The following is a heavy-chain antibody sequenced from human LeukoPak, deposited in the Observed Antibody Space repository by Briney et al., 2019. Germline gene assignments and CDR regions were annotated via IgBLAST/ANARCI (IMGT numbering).Heavy chain of an antibody. CDR1: GGSISSSSYY. J-gene: IGHJ4*02. CDR3: ARLGFGEFG. Sequence: SETLSLTCTVSGGSISSSSYYWGWIRQPPGKGLEWIGSIYYSGSTYYNPSLKSRVTISVDTSKNQFSLKLSSVTAADTAVYYCARLGFGEFGWGQGTLVTVSS. V-gene: IGHV4-39*01. D-gene: IGHD3-10*01. CDR2: IYYSGST.